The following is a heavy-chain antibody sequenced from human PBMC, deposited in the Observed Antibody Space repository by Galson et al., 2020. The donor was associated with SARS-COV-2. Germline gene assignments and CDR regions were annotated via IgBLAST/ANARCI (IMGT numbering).Heavy chain of an antibody. D-gene: IGHD2-2*01. V-gene: IGHV3-9*01. CDR3: AKDFGTGYWRSTSCEAYFDY. Sequence: GGSLRLSCAASGFTFDDYAMHWVRQAPGKGLEWVSGISWNSGSIGYAASVKGRFTFSRDNAKNSLYLQMNSLRAEDTALYYCAKDFGTGYWRSTSCEAYFDYWGQGTLVTVSS. CDR1: GFTFDDYA. J-gene: IGHJ4*02. CDR2: ISWNSGSI.